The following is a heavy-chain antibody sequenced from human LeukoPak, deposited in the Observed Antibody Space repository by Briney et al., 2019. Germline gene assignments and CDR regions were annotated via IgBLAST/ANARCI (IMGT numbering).Heavy chain of an antibody. D-gene: IGHD5-12*01. Sequence: PGGSLRLSCAASGFTFSTYAMSWVRQAPGKGLEWVSAVRGSGTDTYHADSVKGRFTISRDNSKNTLYLQMNSLRAEDTAIYYCAKTPRANSAYDSPFDYWGQGTLVTVSS. CDR2: VRGSGTDT. CDR1: GFTFSTYA. V-gene: IGHV3-23*01. J-gene: IGHJ4*02. CDR3: AKTPRANSAYDSPFDY.